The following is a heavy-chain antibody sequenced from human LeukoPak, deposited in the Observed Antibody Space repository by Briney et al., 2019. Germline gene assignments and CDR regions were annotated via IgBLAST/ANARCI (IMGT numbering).Heavy chain of an antibody. CDR3: ARGTEARYCSSTSCRVYGMDV. V-gene: IGHV4-34*01. CDR2: INHSGST. J-gene: IGHJ6*02. Sequence: SETLSLTCAVYGGSFSGYYWSWIRQPPGKGLEWIGEINHSGSTNYNPSLKSRVTISVDTSKNQFSLKLSSVTAADTAVYYCARGTEARYCSSTSCRVYGMDVWGRGTTVTVSS. D-gene: IGHD2-2*01. CDR1: GGSFSGYY.